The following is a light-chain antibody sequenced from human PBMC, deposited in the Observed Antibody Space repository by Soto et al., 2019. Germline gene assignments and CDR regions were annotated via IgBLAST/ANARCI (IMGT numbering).Light chain of an antibody. CDR1: SSDIGAGYD. V-gene: IGLV1-40*01. J-gene: IGLJ1*01. CDR3: QSYDSSLTGSKV. CDR2: GNI. Sequence: QPVLTQPPSVSGAPGQRVTISCTGSSSDIGAGYDVHWYQQVPGTAPRLLIYGNINRPSGVPDRFSGSKSGTSASLAITGLQAEDEADYYCQSYDSSLTGSKVFGTGTKVTVL.